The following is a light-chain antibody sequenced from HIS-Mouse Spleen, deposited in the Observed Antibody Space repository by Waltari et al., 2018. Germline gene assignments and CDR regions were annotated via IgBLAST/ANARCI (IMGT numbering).Light chain of an antibody. CDR2: AAS. CDR1: QSTISY. V-gene: IGKV1-39*01. J-gene: IGKJ2*01. CDR3: QQSYSTPNT. Sequence: DIQITQSPSSLSASVGASVTIPCRASQSTISYFNWYQQKLGKAPKLLFYAASSLQSGVPSRCSGSGSETDFTLTISSLQPEDFATYHCQQSYSTPNTFGQGTKLEIK.